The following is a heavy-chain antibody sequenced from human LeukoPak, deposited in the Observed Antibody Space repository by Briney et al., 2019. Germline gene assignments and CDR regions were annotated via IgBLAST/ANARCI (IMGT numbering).Heavy chain of an antibody. CDR3: ARGHGQQQLGDWFDP. CDR2: INHSGST. CDR1: GGSFSGYY. V-gene: IGHV4-34*01. D-gene: IGHD6-13*01. Sequence: PSETLSLTCAVYGGSFSGYYWSWIRQPPGKGLEWIGEINHSGSTNCNPSLKSRVTISVDTSKNQFSLKLSSVTAADTAVYYCARGHGQQQLGDWFDPWGQGTLVTVSS. J-gene: IGHJ5*02.